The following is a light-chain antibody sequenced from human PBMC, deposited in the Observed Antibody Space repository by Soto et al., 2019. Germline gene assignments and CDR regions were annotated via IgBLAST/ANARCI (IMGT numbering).Light chain of an antibody. CDR2: AAS. CDR1: QSISVH. CDR3: QQSYITPYT. V-gene: IGKV1-39*01. J-gene: IGKJ2*01. Sequence: DIQMTQSPSSLSASVGDTVTITFRASQSISVHLNWYKQKGGKVPKLLIYAASNLYSVVPSRFSGSGSETDFAITISSLQPEDFATYYCQQSYITPYTFGHGTRLEIK.